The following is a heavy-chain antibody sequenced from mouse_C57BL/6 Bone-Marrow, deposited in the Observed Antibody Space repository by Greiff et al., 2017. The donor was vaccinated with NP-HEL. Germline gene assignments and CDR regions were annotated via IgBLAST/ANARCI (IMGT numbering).Heavy chain of an antibody. CDR3: TRDQEPSDCCSSFPYYFDY. J-gene: IGHJ2*01. CDR1: GFTFSSYA. V-gene: IGHV5-9-1*02. Sequence: EVMLVESGEGLVKPGGSLKLSCAASGFTFSSYAMSWVRQTPEKRLEWVAYISSGGDYIYYADTVKGRFTISRDNARNTLYLQMSSLKSEDTAMYYSTRDQEPSDCCSSFPYYFDYWGQGTTLTVSS. CDR2: ISSGGDYI. D-gene: IGHD1-1*01.